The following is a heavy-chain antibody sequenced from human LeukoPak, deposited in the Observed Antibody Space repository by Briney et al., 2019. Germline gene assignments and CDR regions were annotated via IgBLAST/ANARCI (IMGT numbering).Heavy chain of an antibody. CDR1: GGSISSYY. D-gene: IGHD5-18*01. CDR3: ARVGQYSYGHFDY. CDR2: IYYSGST. Sequence: SETLSLTCTVSGGSISSYYWSWIRQPPGKGLEWIGYIYYSGSTNYNPSLKSRVTISVDTSKNQFSLKLSSVTAADTAVYYCARVGQYSYGHFDYWGQGTLVTVSS. V-gene: IGHV4-59*01. J-gene: IGHJ4*02.